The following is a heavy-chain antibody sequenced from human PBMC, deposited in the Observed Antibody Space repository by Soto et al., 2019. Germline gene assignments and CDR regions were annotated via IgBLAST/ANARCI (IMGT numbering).Heavy chain of an antibody. CDR3: ARGRYGDY. Sequence: QVHLVQSGAEVTKPGASVKVSCKGSGYAFTTYGITWVRQAPGQGLEWMGWISAHNGNTNYAQKLQGRVTVTRDTSTSTAYMELRSRRSDDTDVYYCARGRYGDYWGQGALVTVSS. CDR2: ISAHNGNT. J-gene: IGHJ4*02. CDR1: GYAFTTYG. V-gene: IGHV1-18*01. D-gene: IGHD1-1*01.